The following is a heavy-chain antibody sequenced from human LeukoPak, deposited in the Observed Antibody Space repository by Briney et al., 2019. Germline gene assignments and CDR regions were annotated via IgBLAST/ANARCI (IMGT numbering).Heavy chain of an antibody. CDR3: AKVHPPPRYSMIVVVMGDYCDY. D-gene: IGHD3-22*01. Sequence: PGGFLRLSCAASGFTFSSYAMSWVRQAPGKGLEWVSGISGSGGSTYYADSVKGRFTISRDNSKNTLYLQMNSLRAEDTAVYYCAKVHPPPRYSMIVVVMGDYCDYWGQGTLVTVSS. CDR2: ISGSGGST. J-gene: IGHJ4*02. CDR1: GFTFSSYA. V-gene: IGHV3-23*01.